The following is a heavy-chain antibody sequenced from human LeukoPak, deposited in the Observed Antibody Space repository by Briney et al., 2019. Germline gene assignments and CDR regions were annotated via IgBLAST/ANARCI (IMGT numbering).Heavy chain of an antibody. Sequence: PSETLSLTCTVSGGSISSYYWSWIRQPPGKGLEWIGYIYYSGSTNYNPSLKSRVTISVDTSKNQFSLKLSSVTAADTAVYYCATEKYDFWSGYYTGGWFDPWGQGTLVTVSS. CDR2: IYYSGST. D-gene: IGHD3-3*01. V-gene: IGHV4-59*01. J-gene: IGHJ5*02. CDR1: GGSISSYY. CDR3: ATEKYDFWSGYYTGGWFDP.